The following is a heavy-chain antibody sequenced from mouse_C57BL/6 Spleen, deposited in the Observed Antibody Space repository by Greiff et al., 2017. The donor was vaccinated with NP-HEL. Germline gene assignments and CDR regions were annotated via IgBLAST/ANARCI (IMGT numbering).Heavy chain of an antibody. CDR3: TRGQLRLREYAMDY. CDR1: GFNITDYY. D-gene: IGHD3-2*02. CDR2: IDPEDGDT. Sequence: EVQLHQSGAELVRPGASVKLSCTASGFNITDYYMHWVKQRPEQGLEWIGRIDPEDGDTEYAPKFQGKATMTADTSSNTAYLQLSSLTSEDTAVYYCTRGQLRLREYAMDYWGQGTSVTVSS. J-gene: IGHJ4*01. V-gene: IGHV14-1*01.